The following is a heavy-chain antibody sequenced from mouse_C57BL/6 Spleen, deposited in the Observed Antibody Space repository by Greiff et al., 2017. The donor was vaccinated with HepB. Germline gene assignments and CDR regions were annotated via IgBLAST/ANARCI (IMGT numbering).Heavy chain of an antibody. CDR3: ARKGYSNYYAMDY. J-gene: IGHJ4*01. V-gene: IGHV1-39*01. Sequence: VQLKQSGPELVKPGASVKISCKASGYSFTDYNMNWVKQSNGKSLVWIGVINPNYGTTSYNQKFKGKATLTVDQSSSTAYMQLNSLTSEDSAVYYCARKGYSNYYAMDYWGQGTSVTVSS. CDR2: INPNYGTT. CDR1: GYSFTDYN. D-gene: IGHD2-5*01.